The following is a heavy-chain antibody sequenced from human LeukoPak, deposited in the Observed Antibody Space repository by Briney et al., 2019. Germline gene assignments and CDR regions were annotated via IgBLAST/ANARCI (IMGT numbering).Heavy chain of an antibody. V-gene: IGHV3-20*04. CDR2: ISWNGGST. CDR1: GFTFDDYG. D-gene: IGHD3-10*02. J-gene: IGHJ4*02. CDR3: ARDSVRGGPFDY. Sequence: GGSLRLSCVASGFTFDDYGMTWVRQAPGKGLECVSRISWNGGSTGYADSVKGRFTISRDNAKNSLYLQMNSLRAEDTALYYCARDSVRGGPFDYWGQGILVTVSS.